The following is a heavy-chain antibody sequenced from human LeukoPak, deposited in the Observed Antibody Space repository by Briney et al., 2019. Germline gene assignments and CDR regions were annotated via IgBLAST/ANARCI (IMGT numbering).Heavy chain of an antibody. V-gene: IGHV4-4*02. CDR3: ARDPGYSSGLEGDY. D-gene: IGHD6-19*01. Sequence: SETLPLTCAVSGGSISSSNWWSWVRQPPGKGLEWIGEIYHSGSTNYNPSLKSRVTISVDKSKNQFSLKLSSVTAADTAVYYCARDPGYSSGLEGDYWGQGTLVTVSS. CDR2: IYHSGST. J-gene: IGHJ4*02. CDR1: GGSISSSNW.